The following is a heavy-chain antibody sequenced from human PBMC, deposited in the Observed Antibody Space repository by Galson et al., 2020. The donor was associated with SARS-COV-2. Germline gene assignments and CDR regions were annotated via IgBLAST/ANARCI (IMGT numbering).Heavy chain of an antibody. V-gene: IGHV4-30-4*01. D-gene: IGHD3-9*01. CDR1: GGSISSPDYY. Sequence: SETLSLTCSVSGGSISSPDYYYNWIRQSPGKGLEWIGYIYYSGNTNYNPSLKSRLAISLHTSKNQVSLKLSSVTAADTAVYYCVRARRTSRYYDLFLLAPNWFDSWGQGTLVTVSS. CDR2: IYYSGNT. CDR3: VRARRTSRYYDLFLLAPNWFDS. J-gene: IGHJ5*01.